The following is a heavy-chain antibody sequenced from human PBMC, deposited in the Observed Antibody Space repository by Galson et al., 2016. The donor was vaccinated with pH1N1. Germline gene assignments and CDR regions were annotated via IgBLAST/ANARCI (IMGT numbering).Heavy chain of an antibody. CDR3: ARFTYGDYTTYFDY. J-gene: IGHJ4*02. CDR2: IDWGDEK. D-gene: IGHD4-17*01. Sequence: PALVKPTQTLTLTCTFSGFSLSTSGMCVIWVRQPPGKALEWLALIDWGDEKYYSTSLKTRLTISKDTSKNQVVLTMTNMDPVDTATYYCARFTYGDYTTYFDYWGQGTLVTVSS. CDR1: GFSLSTSGMC. V-gene: IGHV2-70*20.